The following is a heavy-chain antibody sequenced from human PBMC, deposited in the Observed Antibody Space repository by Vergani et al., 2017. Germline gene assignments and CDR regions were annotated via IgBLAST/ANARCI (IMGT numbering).Heavy chain of an antibody. D-gene: IGHD6-19*01. CDR2: INYVGRT. CDR3: ARGASPGYSSGWYGYYGMDV. J-gene: IGHJ6*02. Sequence: QLQLQESGPGLVKPSETLSLICTVSGGSINPSSSFWGWIRPSPGKELEWIGSINYVGRTYYIPSLQSRATVFVDTAKNQFSLNLTSVTAADTAVYYCARGASPGYSSGWYGYYGMDVWGQGTTVTVSS. V-gene: IGHV4-39*02. CDR1: GGSINPSSSF.